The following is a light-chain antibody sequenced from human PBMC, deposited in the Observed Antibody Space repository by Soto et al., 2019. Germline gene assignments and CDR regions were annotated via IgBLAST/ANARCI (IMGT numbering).Light chain of an antibody. J-gene: IGKJ1*01. Sequence: EIVLTQSPATQSLSPGERATLSCRASQSVSSYLAWYQQKPGQAPRLLISDTSNRATGIPARFSGSGSGTDFTLTISSLEHEDFAVYYCQQRSNWPRTFGQGTKVEIK. CDR2: DTS. CDR1: QSVSSY. CDR3: QQRSNWPRT. V-gene: IGKV3-11*01.